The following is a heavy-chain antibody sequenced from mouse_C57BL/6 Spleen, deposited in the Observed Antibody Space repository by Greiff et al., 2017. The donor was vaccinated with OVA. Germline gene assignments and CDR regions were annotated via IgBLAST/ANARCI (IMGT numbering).Heavy chain of an antibody. J-gene: IGHJ3*01. V-gene: IGHV1-22*01. CDR3: ARPYYSKGIFAY. CDR2: INPNNGGT. CDR1: GYTFTDYN. D-gene: IGHD2-5*01. Sequence: VQLKESGPELVKPGASVKMSCKASGYTFTDYNMHWVKQSHGKSLEWIGYINPNNGGTSYNQKFKGKATLTVNKSSSTAYMELRSLTSEDSAVYYCARPYYSKGIFAYWGQGTLVTVSA.